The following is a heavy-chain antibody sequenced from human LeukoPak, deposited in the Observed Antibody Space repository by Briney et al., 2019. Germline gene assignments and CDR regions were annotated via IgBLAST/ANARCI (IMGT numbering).Heavy chain of an antibody. J-gene: IGHJ4*02. D-gene: IGHD1-1*01. CDR2: ISVGSDAT. Sequence: GGSLRLSCAASGLTLSNYNMNWVRQAPGKGPEWISYISVGSDATYYADAVRGRFTISRDTAKNSLVLQMNSLRAGDTALYFCARLSGTGYFDLWGQGTLVTVSS. V-gene: IGHV3-48*04. CDR3: ARLSGTGYFDL. CDR1: GLTLSNYN.